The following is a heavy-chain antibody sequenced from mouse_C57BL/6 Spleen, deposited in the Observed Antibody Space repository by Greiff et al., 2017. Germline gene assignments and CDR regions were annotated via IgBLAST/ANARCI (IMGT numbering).Heavy chain of an antibody. CDR3: TRGAFYGSSYAMDY. J-gene: IGHJ4*01. Sequence: EVMLVESGEGLVKPGGSLKLSCAASGFTFSSYAMSWVRQTPEKRLEWVAYISSGGDYIYYADTVKGRFTISRDNARNTLYLQMSSLKSEDTAMYYCTRGAFYGSSYAMDYWGQGTSVTVSS. D-gene: IGHD1-1*01. V-gene: IGHV5-9-1*02. CDR1: GFTFSSYA. CDR2: ISSGGDYI.